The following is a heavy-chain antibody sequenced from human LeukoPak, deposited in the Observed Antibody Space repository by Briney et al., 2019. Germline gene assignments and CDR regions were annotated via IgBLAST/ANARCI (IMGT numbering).Heavy chain of an antibody. V-gene: IGHV1-2*02. Sequence: GASVKVSCKASGYTFTSYGISWVRQAPGQGLEWMGWINPNSGGTNYAQKFQGRVTMTRDTSISTAYMELSRLRSDDTAVYYCARVVGPGTDNWFDPWGQGTLVTVSS. J-gene: IGHJ5*02. D-gene: IGHD1-1*01. CDR1: GYTFTSYG. CDR3: ARVVGPGTDNWFDP. CDR2: INPNSGGT.